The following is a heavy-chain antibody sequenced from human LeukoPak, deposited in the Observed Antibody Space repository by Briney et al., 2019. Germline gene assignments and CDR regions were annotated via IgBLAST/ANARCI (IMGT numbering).Heavy chain of an antibody. CDR3: AKASSGWDFDY. Sequence: PGGSLRLSCAASRFTFSSYAMSWVRQAPGRGLEWVSAISGSGGSTYYADSVKGRFTISRDNSKNTLYLQVNSLRAEDTAVYYCAKASSGWDFDYWGQGTLVTVSS. CDR1: RFTFSSYA. D-gene: IGHD6-19*01. CDR2: ISGSGGST. J-gene: IGHJ4*02. V-gene: IGHV3-23*01.